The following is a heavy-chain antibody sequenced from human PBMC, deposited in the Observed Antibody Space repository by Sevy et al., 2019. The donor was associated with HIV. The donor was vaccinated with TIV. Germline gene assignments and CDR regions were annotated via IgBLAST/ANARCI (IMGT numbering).Heavy chain of an antibody. D-gene: IGHD1-26*01. CDR1: GGPFNSNA. J-gene: IGHJ4*02. V-gene: IGHV1-69*13. CDR3: ARGGTYLPKFFDS. Sequence: ASVKVSCKASGGPFNSNAITWVRQAPGQGREWMGGISPIFRTTNYAQKFQGRVTITADEFATTAYMELSSLRSEDTAVYYCARGGTYLPKFFDSWGQGTLVTVSS. CDR2: ISPIFRTT.